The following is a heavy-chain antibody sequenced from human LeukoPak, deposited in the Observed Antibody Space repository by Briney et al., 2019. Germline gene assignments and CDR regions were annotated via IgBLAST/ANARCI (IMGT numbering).Heavy chain of an antibody. CDR1: GFTFSGSA. D-gene: IGHD1-1*01. CDR2: IRSKANSYAT. Sequence: GGSLKLSCAASGFTFSGSAMHWVRQASGNGLEWVGRIRSKANSYATAYAASVKGRFTISRDDSKNTAYLQMNSLKTEDTAVYYCTRRVERVPYYYYYGMDVWGQGTTVTVSS. V-gene: IGHV3-73*01. CDR3: TRRVERVPYYYYYGMDV. J-gene: IGHJ6*02.